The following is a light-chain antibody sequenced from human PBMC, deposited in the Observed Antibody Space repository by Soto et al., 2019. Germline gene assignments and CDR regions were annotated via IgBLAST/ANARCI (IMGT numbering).Light chain of an antibody. CDR2: RNN. V-gene: IGLV1-47*01. CDR1: SSNIGGNY. J-gene: IGLJ3*02. Sequence: QLVLTQPPSASGTPGQRVTISCSGSSSNIGGNYVYWYQQLPGTAPKLLINRNNQRPSGVPDRFSGSKSGTSASLAISGLRSEDEAEYYCAAWDDSLSGWVFGGGTKLTVL. CDR3: AAWDDSLSGWV.